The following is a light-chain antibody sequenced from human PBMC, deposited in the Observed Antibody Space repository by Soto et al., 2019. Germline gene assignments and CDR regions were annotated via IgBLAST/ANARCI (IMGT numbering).Light chain of an antibody. CDR2: DTS. CDR1: QSVGGNS. J-gene: IGKJ1*01. Sequence: ETVLTQSPGTLSLSPGERATVSCRASQSVGGNSLAWYQQRPGQAPRLLIYDTSKRATGIPDRFSGSGSGKDFTLNISRLEPSDFAVYYCQQYQNTPRTFGQGTKVEIK. V-gene: IGKV3-20*01. CDR3: QQYQNTPRT.